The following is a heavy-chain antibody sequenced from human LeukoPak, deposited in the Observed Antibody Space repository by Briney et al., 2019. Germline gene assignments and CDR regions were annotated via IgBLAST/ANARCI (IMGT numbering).Heavy chain of an antibody. CDR2: IYYSGST. CDR3: ARASPYYYDSSGYYRY. Sequence: PSETLSLTCTVSGGSISSGDYYWSWIRQPPGTGLEWIGYIYYSGSTYYNPSLKSRVTISVDTSKNQFSLKLSSVTAADTAVYYCARASPYYYDSSGYYRYWGQGTLVTVSS. CDR1: GGSISSGDYY. V-gene: IGHV4-30-4*08. J-gene: IGHJ4*02. D-gene: IGHD3-22*01.